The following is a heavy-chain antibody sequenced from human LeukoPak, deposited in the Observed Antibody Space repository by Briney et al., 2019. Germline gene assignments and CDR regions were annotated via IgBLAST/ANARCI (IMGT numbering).Heavy chain of an antibody. CDR2: IKQDGSEK. CDR3: ARDPSSLRDSYDY. V-gene: IGHV3-7*01. CDR1: GFTFSSYA. Sequence: GGSLRLSCAASGFTFSSYAMNWVRQAPGKGLEWVAHIKQDGSEKNYLDSVKGRFTISRDNAKNSLYLQMNSLRAEDTAVYYCARDPSSLRDSYDYWGQGTLVTVSS. J-gene: IGHJ4*02.